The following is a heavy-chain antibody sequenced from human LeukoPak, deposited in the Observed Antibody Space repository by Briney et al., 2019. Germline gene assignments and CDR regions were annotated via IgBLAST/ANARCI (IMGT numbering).Heavy chain of an antibody. CDR2: IYYSGST. CDR3: ARASSGYYLSYFDY. CDR1: GGSICSGDYY. J-gene: IGHJ4*02. D-gene: IGHD3-22*01. V-gene: IGHV4-30-4*01. Sequence: PSETLSLTCTVSGGSICSGDYYWSWIRQPPGKGLEWIGYIYYSGSTYYNPSLKSRVTISVDTSKNQFSLKLSSVTAADTAVYYCARASSGYYLSYFDYWGQGTLVTVSS.